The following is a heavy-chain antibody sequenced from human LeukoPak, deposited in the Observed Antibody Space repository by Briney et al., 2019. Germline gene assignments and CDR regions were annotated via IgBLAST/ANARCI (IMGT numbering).Heavy chain of an antibody. CDR3: AKDQSFGAHDAFDI. D-gene: IGHD3-10*01. CDR1: GFTFSAYE. V-gene: IGHV3-48*03. J-gene: IGHJ3*02. CDR2: ISSSGNTI. Sequence: GGSLRLSCAASGFTFSAYEMNWVRQAPGKGLEWVSYISSSGNTIYYADSVKGRFTISRDNSKNTLYLQMNSLRAEDTAVYYCAKDQSFGAHDAFDIWGQGTMVTVSS.